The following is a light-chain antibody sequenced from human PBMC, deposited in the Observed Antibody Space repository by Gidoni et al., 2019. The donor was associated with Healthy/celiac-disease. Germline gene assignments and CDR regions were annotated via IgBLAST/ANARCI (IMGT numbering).Light chain of an antibody. J-gene: IGKJ1*01. Sequence: IVMTQSPDSLAVSLGARATINCKSSQSVLYSSNNKNYLAWYQQKPGQPPKLLIYWASPRESGVPDRFSGSGSGTDFTLTISSLPAEDVAVYYCQQYYSTPWTFGQGTKVEIK. V-gene: IGKV4-1*01. CDR3: QQYYSTPWT. CDR1: QSVLYSSNNKNY. CDR2: WAS.